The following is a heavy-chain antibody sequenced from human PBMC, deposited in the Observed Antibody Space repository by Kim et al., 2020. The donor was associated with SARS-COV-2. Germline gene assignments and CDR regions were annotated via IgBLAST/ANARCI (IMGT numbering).Heavy chain of an antibody. Sequence: SETLSLTCTVSGGSISSYYWSWIRQPPGKGLEWIGYIYYSGSTNYNPSLKSRVTISVDTSKNQFSLKLSSVTAADTAVYYCARAVTTVTTDDAFDIWGQGTMVTVSS. J-gene: IGHJ3*02. CDR2: IYYSGST. CDR1: GGSISSYY. V-gene: IGHV4-59*01. D-gene: IGHD4-17*01. CDR3: ARAVTTVTTDDAFDI.